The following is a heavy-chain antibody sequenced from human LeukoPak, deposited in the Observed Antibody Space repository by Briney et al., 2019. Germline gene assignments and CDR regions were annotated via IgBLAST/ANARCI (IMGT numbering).Heavy chain of an antibody. Sequence: PSETLSLTCPVACGSISSYYWSWIRQPPGKGLEWIGYIYYSGSTNYNPSLKSRVTISVDTSKNQFSLKLSSVTAADTAVYYCARYSGYDSVSYYYGMDVWGQGTTVTVSS. CDR2: IYYSGST. J-gene: IGHJ6*02. V-gene: IGHV4-59*08. D-gene: IGHD5-12*01. CDR3: ARYSGYDSVSYYYGMDV. CDR1: CGSISSYY.